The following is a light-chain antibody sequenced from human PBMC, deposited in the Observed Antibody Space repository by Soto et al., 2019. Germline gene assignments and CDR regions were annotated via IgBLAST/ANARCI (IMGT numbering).Light chain of an antibody. Sequence: QSVLTQPPSASGTPGQTVTMSCSGSSSNIGSNPVQWYQQFPGTAPKLLIYRNNQRPSEVPDRFSGSKSGTSASLAISGVQPEDEADYHCATWEDTLYGPVFGGGTKLTVL. CDR3: ATWEDTLYGPV. CDR1: SSNIGSNP. CDR2: RNN. V-gene: IGLV1-44*01. J-gene: IGLJ3*02.